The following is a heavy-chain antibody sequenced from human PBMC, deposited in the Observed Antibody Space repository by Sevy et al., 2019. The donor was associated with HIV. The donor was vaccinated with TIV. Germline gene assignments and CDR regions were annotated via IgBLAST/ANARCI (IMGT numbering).Heavy chain of an antibody. CDR1: GFSYSSYG. V-gene: IGHV3-30*02. D-gene: IGHD2-21*01. Sequence: GGSLRLSCAASGFSYSSYGMHSVRQAPGKGLEWVAYIQYDGSNKDYADSVKGRFTISRDNSKNTLDLQMNSLRVEDTAVYYCVKEGGGEGGDHWGQGTLVTVSS. J-gene: IGHJ4*02. CDR2: IQYDGSNK. CDR3: VKEGGGEGGDH.